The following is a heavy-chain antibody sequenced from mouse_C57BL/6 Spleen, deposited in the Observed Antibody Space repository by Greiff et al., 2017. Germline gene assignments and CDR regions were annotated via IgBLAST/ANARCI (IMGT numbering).Heavy chain of an antibody. CDR3: ASPLYGNYEGWYFDV. V-gene: IGHV1-4*01. CDR1: GYTFTSYT. J-gene: IGHJ1*03. CDR2: INPSSGYT. Sequence: VQLQQSGAELARPGASVKMSCKASGYTFTSYTMHWVKQRPGQGLEWIGYINPSSGYTKYNQKFKDKATLTADKSSSTAYMQLSSLTSEDSAVYYCASPLYGNYEGWYFDVWGTGTTVTVSS. D-gene: IGHD2-1*01.